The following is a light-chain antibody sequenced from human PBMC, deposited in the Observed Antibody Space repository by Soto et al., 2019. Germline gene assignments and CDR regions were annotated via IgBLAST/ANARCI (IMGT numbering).Light chain of an antibody. J-gene: IGKJ2*01. CDR1: QDISNN. CDR3: QQYDNLPGYT. Sequence: DIQMTQSPSSLSASVGDRVTITCQASQDISNNLNWYQQKPGKAPKLLIYDASNLETGVPSRFSGGGSGTDFTFTFSSLQPEDIATYYCQQYDNLPGYTFGQGTKLEIK. V-gene: IGKV1-33*01. CDR2: DAS.